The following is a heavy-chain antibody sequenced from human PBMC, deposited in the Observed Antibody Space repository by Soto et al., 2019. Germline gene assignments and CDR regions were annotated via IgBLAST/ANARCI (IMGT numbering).Heavy chain of an antibody. CDR3: VRIRRGDGYTFGY. CDR2: INTDGSTT. Sequence: VQLVESGGVSVQPGGSPRLSCTASGFTLSNYWMHWVRQAPGKGLVWVSRINTDGSTTTYADSVKGRFTISRDNAKNTLYLQMNSLRDEDTAVYYCVRIRRGDGYTFGYWGQGTLVTVSS. J-gene: IGHJ4*02. D-gene: IGHD5-12*01. V-gene: IGHV3-74*01. CDR1: GFTLSNYW.